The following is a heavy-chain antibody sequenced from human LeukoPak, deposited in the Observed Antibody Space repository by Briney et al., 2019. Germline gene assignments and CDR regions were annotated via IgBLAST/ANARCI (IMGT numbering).Heavy chain of an antibody. J-gene: IGHJ6*02. V-gene: IGHV4-34*01. CDR2: INHSGST. D-gene: IGHD6-19*01. CDR1: GGSFSGYY. Sequence: PSETLSLTCAVYGGSFSGYYWSWIRQPPGKGLEWIGEINHSGSTNYNPSLKSRVTISVDTSKNQFSLKLSSVTAADTAVYYCARAEQWLTDYHYYGMDVWGQGTTVTVSS. CDR3: ARAEQWLTDYHYYGMDV.